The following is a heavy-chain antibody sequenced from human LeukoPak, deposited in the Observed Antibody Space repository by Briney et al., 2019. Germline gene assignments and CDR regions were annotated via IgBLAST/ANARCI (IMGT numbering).Heavy chain of an antibody. D-gene: IGHD1-1*01. CDR1: GFSFSSYW. CDR3: AKRGNPTVGHHYLDV. J-gene: IGHJ6*03. Sequence: PGGSLRLSCAASGFSFSSYWMSWVRQTPENGLEFVGNIDRDGGVRNYMDSLKGRCTISRDNGKKSLYLEINSLRADDTAVYYCAKRGNPTVGHHYLDVWGKGTTVSVSS. CDR2: IDRDGGVR. V-gene: IGHV3-7*01.